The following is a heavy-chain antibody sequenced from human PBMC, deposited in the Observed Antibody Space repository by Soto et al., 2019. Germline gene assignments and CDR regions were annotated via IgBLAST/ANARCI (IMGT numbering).Heavy chain of an antibody. Sequence: ASVKVSCKAFGYAFTTNDINWVRQAPGQGLEWLGWMDPNSGVAGYAQKFQGRVIMTRDTSTSTAHMELSSLTSEDTAVYYCGRERMFDLWRKAMDVRCQGPTVTVTS. CDR3: GRERMFDLWRKAMDV. CDR2: MDPNSGVA. J-gene: IGHJ6*02. CDR1: GYAFTTND. D-gene: IGHD3-3*01. V-gene: IGHV1-8*02.